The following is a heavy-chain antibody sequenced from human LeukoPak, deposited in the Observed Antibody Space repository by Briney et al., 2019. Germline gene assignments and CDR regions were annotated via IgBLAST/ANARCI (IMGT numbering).Heavy chain of an antibody. V-gene: IGHV3-43D*03. CDR3: AKDNGGAAAPFIGYYMDV. Sequence: PGGSLRLSCAASGFTFDDYAMHWVRHAPGRGLEWVSLISWDGGSTYYADSVKGRFTISRDNSKNSLYLQMNSLRAEDTALYYCAKDNGGAAAPFIGYYMDVWGKGTTVTVSS. CDR2: ISWDGGST. J-gene: IGHJ6*03. D-gene: IGHD6-13*01. CDR1: GFTFDDYA.